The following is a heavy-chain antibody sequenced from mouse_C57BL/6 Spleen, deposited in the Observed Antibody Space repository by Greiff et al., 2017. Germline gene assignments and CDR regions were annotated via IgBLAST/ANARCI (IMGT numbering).Heavy chain of an antibody. CDR3: ARHEVTTVVARDWYFDV. CDR2: FYPGSGSI. V-gene: IGHV1-62-2*01. D-gene: IGHD1-1*01. J-gene: IGHJ1*03. CDR1: GYTFTEYT. Sequence: QVQLQQSGAELVKPGASVKLSCKASGYTFTEYTIHWVKQRSGQGLEWIGWFYPGSGSITNNEKFKDKATLTAGKSYSTVYMELSRLTSEDSAVYFCARHEVTTVVARDWYFDVWGTGTTVTVSS.